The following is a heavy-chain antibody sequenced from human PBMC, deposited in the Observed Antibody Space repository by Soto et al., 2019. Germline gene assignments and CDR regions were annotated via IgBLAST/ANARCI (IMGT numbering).Heavy chain of an antibody. CDR2: IIPILGIA. CDR3: ARDRRADYWLEVTGWFDP. J-gene: IGHJ5*02. Sequence: ASVKVSCKASGGTFSSYTISWVRQAPGQGLEWMGRIIPILGIANYAQKFQGRVTITADKSTSTAYMELSSLRSEDTAVYYCARDRRADYWLEVTGWFDPWGQGTLVTVSS. CDR1: GGTFSSYT. D-gene: IGHD6-19*01. V-gene: IGHV1-69*04.